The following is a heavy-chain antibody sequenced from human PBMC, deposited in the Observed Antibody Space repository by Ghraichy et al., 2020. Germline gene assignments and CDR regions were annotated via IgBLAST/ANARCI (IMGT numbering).Heavy chain of an antibody. CDR1: GYTFTSYD. V-gene: IGHV1-8*01. CDR2: MNPNSGNT. CDR3: ARDYSGSGSSRGY. J-gene: IGHJ4*02. D-gene: IGHD3-10*01. Sequence: ASVKVSCKATGYTFTSYDINWVRQAAGQGLEWMGWMNPNSGNTGYVQKFQGRVTMSRNTSISTAYMELSSLRSEDTAVYYCARDYSGSGSSRGYWGQGSLVIVSS.